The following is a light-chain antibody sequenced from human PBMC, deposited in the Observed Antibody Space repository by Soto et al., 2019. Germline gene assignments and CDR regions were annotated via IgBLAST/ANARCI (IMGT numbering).Light chain of an antibody. CDR2: DVS. CDR3: SSYTSSRLVV. Sequence: QSVLTQPASVSGSPGQSITISCTGTSSDVGGYNYVSWYQQHPGKAPKLMIYDVSNRPSGVSNRFSGSKSGNTASLTISELQAEDEADYYCSSYTSSRLVVFGGGTKLTVL. V-gene: IGLV2-14*01. J-gene: IGLJ2*01. CDR1: SSDVGGYNY.